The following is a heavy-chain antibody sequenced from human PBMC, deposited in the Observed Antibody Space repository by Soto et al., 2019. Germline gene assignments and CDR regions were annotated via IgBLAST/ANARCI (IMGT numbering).Heavy chain of an antibody. D-gene: IGHD4-4*01. V-gene: IGHV3-23*01. CDR2: LTPSGGET. CDR3: AKGQTVTTENGMDV. J-gene: IGHJ6*02. CDR1: GFTFSTYA. Sequence: EAQLLESGGGLVRPGGSLRLSCVASGFTFSTYAMSWVRQAPGKGLEWVSALTPSGGETYYADSVKGRFTISRDNSKNTLYLQMNSLRAEDTAVYYCAKGQTVTTENGMDVWGQGTTVTVSS.